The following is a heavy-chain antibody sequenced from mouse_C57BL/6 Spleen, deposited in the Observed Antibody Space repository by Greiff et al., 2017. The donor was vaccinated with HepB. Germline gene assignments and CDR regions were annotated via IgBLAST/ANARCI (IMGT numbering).Heavy chain of an antibody. Sequence: VQLQESGPELVKPGASVKISCKASGYAFSSSWMNWVKQRPGKGLEWIGRIYPGDGDTNYNGKFKGKATLTADKSSSTAYMQLSSLTSEDSAVYFCAIYYEFAYWGQGTLVTVSA. J-gene: IGHJ3*01. CDR2: IYPGDGDT. D-gene: IGHD2-4*01. V-gene: IGHV1-82*01. CDR3: AIYYEFAY. CDR1: GYAFSSSW.